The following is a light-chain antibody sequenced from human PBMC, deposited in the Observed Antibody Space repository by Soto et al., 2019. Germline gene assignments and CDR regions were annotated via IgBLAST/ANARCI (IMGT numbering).Light chain of an antibody. V-gene: IGKV3-11*01. J-gene: IGKJ4*01. CDR1: QSVRRF. CDR2: DAS. Sequence: EIVLTQSPATLSLSPGERATLSCRASQSVRRFLAWYQQTPGQAPRLLIYDASNRATGIPARFSGSGSGTDFTLTISSLEPEDFAVYYCHQRSNWPLTFGGGTKVEIK. CDR3: HQRSNWPLT.